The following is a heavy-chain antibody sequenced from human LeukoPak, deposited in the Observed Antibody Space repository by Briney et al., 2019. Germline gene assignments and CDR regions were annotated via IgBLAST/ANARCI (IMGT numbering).Heavy chain of an antibody. V-gene: IGHV3-23*01. J-gene: IGHJ3*01. CDR2: ISGSGGST. CDR1: GFIFRSYW. CDR3: ARPGFPAFDF. Sequence: GGSLRLSCAASGFIFRSYWMSWVRQAPGKGLEWVSAISGSGGSTYYADSVKGRFTISRDNSKNTLYLQMNRLRAEDTAVYSCARPGFPAFDFWGQGTMVTVSS.